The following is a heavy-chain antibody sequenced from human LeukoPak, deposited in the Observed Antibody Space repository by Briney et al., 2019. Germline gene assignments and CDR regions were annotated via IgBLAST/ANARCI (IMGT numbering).Heavy chain of an antibody. Sequence: ASVKVSCKASGYTFTSYAMHWVRQAPGQSLEWMGWINAGNGNTKYSQEFQGRVTITRDTSASTAYMELSSLRSEDIAVYYCARSSSGWSVVIDYWGQGTLVTVSS. V-gene: IGHV1-3*03. CDR1: GYTFTSYA. J-gene: IGHJ4*02. CDR3: ARSSSGWSVVIDY. D-gene: IGHD6-19*01. CDR2: INAGNGNT.